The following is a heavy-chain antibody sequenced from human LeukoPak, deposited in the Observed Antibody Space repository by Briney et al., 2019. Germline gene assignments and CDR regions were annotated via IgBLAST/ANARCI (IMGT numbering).Heavy chain of an antibody. D-gene: IGHD3-16*02. CDR1: GFTFSSYW. J-gene: IGHJ4*02. V-gene: IGHV3-7*03. CDR3: ATYDYVWGRYRLAQSDY. Sequence: PGGSLRLSCAASGFTFSSYWMSWVRQAPGKGLEWVANIKQDGSEKYYADSVKGRLVISRDNSKNSLYLEINSLRAEDTAIYYCATYDYVWGRYRLAQSDYWGQGTLVTVSS. CDR2: IKQDGSEK.